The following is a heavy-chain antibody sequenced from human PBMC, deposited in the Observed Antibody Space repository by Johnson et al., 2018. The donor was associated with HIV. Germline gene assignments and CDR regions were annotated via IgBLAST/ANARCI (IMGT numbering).Heavy chain of an antibody. Sequence: QVRLVDSGGGVVQPGKSLRLFCAVSGFTFSTYTMHWVRQAPGRGLEWVAVISYDGSNKYYADSVKGRFTISRDTSRDTLYLQMTSLRPEDTAVYYCARGRKDIAAVDVLDTDGFDTWGQGTMVTVS. J-gene: IGHJ3*02. CDR3: ARGRKDIAAVDVLDTDGFDT. CDR2: ISYDGSNK. CDR1: GFTFSTYT. D-gene: IGHD6-13*01. V-gene: IGHV3-30*04.